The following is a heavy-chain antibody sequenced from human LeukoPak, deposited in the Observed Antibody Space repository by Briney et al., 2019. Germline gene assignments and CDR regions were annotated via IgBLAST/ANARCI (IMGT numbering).Heavy chain of an antibody. CDR3: VRWGVEAGMDF. V-gene: IGHV3-7*01. D-gene: IGHD6-19*01. J-gene: IGHJ4*02. Sequence: ETLSPTCSVFCGFLNSYYWGWVREAPGEGLEWVANIHPDGSETSYVDSVKGRFTISRDNARKSMFLQMNSLGAEETAVYYCVRWGVEAGMDFWGQGTLVTVSS. CDR2: IHPDGSET. CDR1: CGFLNSYY.